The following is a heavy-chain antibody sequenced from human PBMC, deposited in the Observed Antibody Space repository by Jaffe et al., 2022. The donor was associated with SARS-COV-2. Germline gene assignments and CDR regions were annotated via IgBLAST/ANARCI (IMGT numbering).Heavy chain of an antibody. CDR1: GFTFSSYD. J-gene: IGHJ5*02. V-gene: IGHV3-23*01. Sequence: EVQLLESGGDLVQPGGSLRLSCTASGFTFSSYDMSWVRQAPGKGLEWVSSIGASGGTTYYADSVKGRFTISRDNRRNTLYLQMSALRADDTAIYYCAKHKGFAGGWFPWGQGTLVIVSS. CDR2: IGASGGTT. D-gene: IGHD6-19*01. CDR3: AKHKGFAGGWFP.